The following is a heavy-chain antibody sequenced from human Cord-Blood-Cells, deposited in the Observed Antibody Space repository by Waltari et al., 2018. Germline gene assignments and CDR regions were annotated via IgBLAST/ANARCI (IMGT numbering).Heavy chain of an antibody. D-gene: IGHD6-13*01. CDR2: INPNSGGT. J-gene: IGHJ3*02. Sequence: QVQLVQSGAEVKKHGASVKVSCKASGYTFPGYYMHWVRRAPGQGLEWMGWINPNSGGTNYAQKFQGRVTMTRDTAISTAYMELSRLRSDDTAVYYCARGLSQQLVLDAFDIWGQGTMVTVSS. CDR3: ARGLSQQLVLDAFDI. V-gene: IGHV1-2*02. CDR1: GYTFPGYY.